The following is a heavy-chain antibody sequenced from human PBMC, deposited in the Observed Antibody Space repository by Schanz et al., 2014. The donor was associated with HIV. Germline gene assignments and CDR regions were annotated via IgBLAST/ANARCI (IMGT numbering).Heavy chain of an antibody. Sequence: QVDLVESGGGVVQPGRSLRLSCTASGFTFNNYGMQWVRQAPGKGLEWVAVTSYDGTKKHYADSVKGRFTISRDNSKNTLYLQMNSLGAEDTAVYYCAKVAIHSSGWLPFDYWGQGTLVTVSS. D-gene: IGHD6-19*01. V-gene: IGHV3-33*05. CDR3: AKVAIHSSGWLPFDY. CDR1: GFTFNNYG. CDR2: TSYDGTKK. J-gene: IGHJ4*02.